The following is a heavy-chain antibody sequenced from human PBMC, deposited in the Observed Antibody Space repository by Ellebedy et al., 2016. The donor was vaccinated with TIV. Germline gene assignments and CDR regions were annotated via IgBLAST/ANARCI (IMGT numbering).Heavy chain of an antibody. Sequence: GESLKISCVASGFTFSSYAMHWVRQAPGKGLEWVAVISYDGSNEYYADSVKGRFTISRDNSKNTLYLQMNSLRADDTAVYYCAREGSPLAAAGLSWGQGTLVTVSS. V-gene: IGHV3-30-3*01. CDR2: ISYDGSNE. D-gene: IGHD6-13*01. CDR1: GFTFSSYA. CDR3: AREGSPLAAAGLS. J-gene: IGHJ5*02.